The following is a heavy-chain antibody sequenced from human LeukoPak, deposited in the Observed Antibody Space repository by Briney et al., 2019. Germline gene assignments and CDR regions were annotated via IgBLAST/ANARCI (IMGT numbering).Heavy chain of an antibody. V-gene: IGHV3-23*01. D-gene: IGHD3-16*01. Sequence: PGGSLRLSCAASGFTFSTYAMSWVRQAPGKGLEWVSVISGSGVRTYYADSVKGRFTSSRDNPKNTLYLQMNSLRAEDTAVYYCSKDGKFGGGSPGDAFDIWGQGTMVTLSS. J-gene: IGHJ3*02. CDR1: GFTFSTYA. CDR3: SKDGKFGGGSPGDAFDI. CDR2: ISGSGVRT.